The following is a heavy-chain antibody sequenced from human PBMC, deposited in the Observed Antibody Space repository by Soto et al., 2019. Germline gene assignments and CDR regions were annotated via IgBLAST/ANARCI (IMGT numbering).Heavy chain of an antibody. CDR3: ARVSGSYYYGMDV. J-gene: IGHJ6*02. V-gene: IGHV4-34*01. CDR2: INHSGST. CDR1: GGSFSGYY. Sequence: PSETLSLTCAVYGGSFSGYYWSWIRQPPGKGLEWIGEINHSGSTNYTPSLKSRVTISVDTSKNQFSLKLSSVTAADTAVYYCARVSGSYYYGMDVWGQGTTVTVSS. D-gene: IGHD1-26*01.